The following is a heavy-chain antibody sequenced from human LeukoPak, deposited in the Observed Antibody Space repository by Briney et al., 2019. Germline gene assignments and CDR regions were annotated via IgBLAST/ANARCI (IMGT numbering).Heavy chain of an antibody. CDR2: INPNSGGT. CDR3: AREREVFCSGGSCYPAGGMDV. J-gene: IGHJ6*02. V-gene: IGHV1-2*02. Sequence: ASVKVSCKASGYTFTGYYMHWVRQAPGQGLEWMGWINPNSGGTNYAQKSQGRVTMTRDTSISTAYMELSRLRSDDTAVYYCAREREVFCSGGSCYPAGGMDVWGQGTTVTVSS. D-gene: IGHD2-15*01. CDR1: GYTFTGYY.